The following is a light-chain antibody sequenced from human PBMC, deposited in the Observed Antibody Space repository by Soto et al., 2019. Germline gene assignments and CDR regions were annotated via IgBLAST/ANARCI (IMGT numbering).Light chain of an antibody. J-gene: IGKJ5*01. CDR2: GAS. CDR1: QSVSSNY. Sequence: EIVMTQSPATLSVSPGERATLSCRASQSVSSNYLAWYQQKPGQAPRRLIYGASSRATGIPDRFSGSGSGTDFTLTISRLEPEDFAVYYCQQYSTSPTLGEGTRLEIK. CDR3: QQYSTSPT. V-gene: IGKV3-20*01.